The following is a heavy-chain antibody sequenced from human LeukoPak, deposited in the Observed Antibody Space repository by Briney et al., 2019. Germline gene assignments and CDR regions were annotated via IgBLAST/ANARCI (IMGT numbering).Heavy chain of an antibody. D-gene: IGHD3-9*01. CDR2: IYSGGST. V-gene: IGHV3-53*01. J-gene: IGHJ4*02. CDR3: ARGDFDWLPHDY. CDR1: GFTVSSNY. Sequence: GGSLRLSCAASGFTVSSNYMSWVRQAPGKGLEWVSVIYSGGSTYYADSVKGRFTISRDNSKNTLYLQMNSLRAEDTAVYYCARGDFDWLPHDYWGQGTLVTVSS.